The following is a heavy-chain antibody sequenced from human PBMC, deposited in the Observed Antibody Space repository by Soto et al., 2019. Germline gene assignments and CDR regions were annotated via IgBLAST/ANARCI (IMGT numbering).Heavy chain of an antibody. Sequence: ESLKISCKGSGYSFTSYWISWVRQMPGKGLEWMGRIDPSDFYTNYSPSFQGHVTISADKSISTAYLQWSSLKASDTAMYYCAANLVVTATHYYGMDVWGQGTTVTVSS. CDR1: GYSFTSYW. D-gene: IGHD2-21*02. J-gene: IGHJ6*02. CDR3: AANLVVTATHYYGMDV. CDR2: IDPSDFYT. V-gene: IGHV5-10-1*01.